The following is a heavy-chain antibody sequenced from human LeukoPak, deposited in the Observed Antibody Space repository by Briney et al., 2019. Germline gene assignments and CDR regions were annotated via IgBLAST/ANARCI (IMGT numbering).Heavy chain of an antibody. V-gene: IGHV5-51*01. D-gene: IGHD3-22*01. CDR2: IYPGDSDT. Sequence: GESLKISCKGSGYSFTTYWIGWVRQMPGRGLEWMGIIYPGDSDTRYSPSFQGQVTISADKSISTAYLQWSSLKASDTAMYYCARQFRDSSGYYSYYFDYWGQGTLVTVSS. CDR1: GYSFTTYW. J-gene: IGHJ4*02. CDR3: ARQFRDSSGYYSYYFDY.